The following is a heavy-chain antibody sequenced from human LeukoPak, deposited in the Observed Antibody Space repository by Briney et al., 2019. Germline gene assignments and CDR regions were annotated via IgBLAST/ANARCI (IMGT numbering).Heavy chain of an antibody. J-gene: IGHJ4*02. D-gene: IGHD3-3*01. V-gene: IGHV1-2*06. Sequence: ASVKVSCKASGYTFTGYYMHWVRQAPGQGLEWLARLNPNSGGTNYAQKFQGRVTMTRDTSISTAYMELSRLRSDDTAVYYCARSITIFGVVITGPFDYWGQGTLVTVSS. CDR2: LNPNSGGT. CDR1: GYTFTGYY. CDR3: ARSITIFGVVITGPFDY.